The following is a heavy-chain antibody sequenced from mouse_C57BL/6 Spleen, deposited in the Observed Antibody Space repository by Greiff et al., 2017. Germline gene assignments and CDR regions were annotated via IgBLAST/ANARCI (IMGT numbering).Heavy chain of an antibody. Sequence: QVQLQQSGAELVRPGASVTLSCKASGYTFTDYDMHWVKQTPVHGLEWIGAIDPETGGTAYNQKFKGKAILTADKSSSTAYMELRSLTSEDSAVYYCTRDGSYYFDYWGQGTTLTVSS. CDR3: TRDGSYYFDY. V-gene: IGHV1-15*01. J-gene: IGHJ2*01. CDR1: GYTFTDYD. CDR2: IDPETGGT. D-gene: IGHD1-1*01.